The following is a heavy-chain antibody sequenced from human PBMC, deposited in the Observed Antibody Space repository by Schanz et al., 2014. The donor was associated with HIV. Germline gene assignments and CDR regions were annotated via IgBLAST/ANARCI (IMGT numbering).Heavy chain of an antibody. J-gene: IGHJ4*02. CDR3: AKFPPYGGGAYYFDY. CDR2: ISGNGGST. CDR1: TFTFNNYD. D-gene: IGHD4-17*01. V-gene: IGHV3-23*01. Sequence: EVQLLESGGGLVQPGGSLRLSCAASTFTFNNYDMGWVRQAPGKGLEWVSGISGNGGSTYHADSVKGRFTISRDNSKNTLYLQMNSLRAEDTAVYFCAKFPPYGGGAYYFDYWGQGALVTVSS.